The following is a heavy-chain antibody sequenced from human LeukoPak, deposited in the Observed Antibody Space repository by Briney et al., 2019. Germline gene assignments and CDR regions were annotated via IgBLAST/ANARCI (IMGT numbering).Heavy chain of an antibody. CDR3: AKAWSMTTVAPFDY. J-gene: IGHJ4*02. Sequence: GRSLRLSCAASGFTFSSYAMSWVRQAPGKGLEWVSTISGSGDSTYYADSVKGRFTISRDNSKNTLYLHMNSLRAEDTAVYYCAKAWSMTTVAPFDYWGQGTLVTVSS. D-gene: IGHD4-11*01. CDR2: ISGSGDST. V-gene: IGHV3-23*01. CDR1: GFTFSSYA.